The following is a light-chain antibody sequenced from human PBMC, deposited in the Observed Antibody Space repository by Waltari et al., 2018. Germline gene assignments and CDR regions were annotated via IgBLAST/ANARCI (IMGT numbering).Light chain of an antibody. CDR2: DAS. Sequence: EIVLTQSPGTLSLSPGERATLSCRASQSITSNYLAWYQQRPGQAPRLLIYDASTRATGIPDGFSGSGSGTDFTLTISRLEPEDFAVYYCQQCGRSLYTFGQGTTLEIK. CDR3: QQCGRSLYT. CDR1: QSITSNY. J-gene: IGKJ2*01. V-gene: IGKV3-20*01.